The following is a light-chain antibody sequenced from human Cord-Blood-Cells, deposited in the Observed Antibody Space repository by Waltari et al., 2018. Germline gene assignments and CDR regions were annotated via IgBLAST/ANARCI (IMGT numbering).Light chain of an antibody. CDR1: SLRSYY. CDR2: GKN. V-gene: IGLV3-19*01. Sequence: SALTQDPAVSVALGQTVRITCPGDSLRSYYASWYQQKPGQAPVLVIHGKNNRPSGIPDRSSGSSSGNTASLTITGAQAEDEADYYCNSRDSSGNPVVFGGGTKLTVL. CDR3: NSRDSSGNPVV. J-gene: IGLJ2*01.